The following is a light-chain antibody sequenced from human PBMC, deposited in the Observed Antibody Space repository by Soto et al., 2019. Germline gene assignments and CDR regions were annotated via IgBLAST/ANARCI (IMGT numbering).Light chain of an antibody. CDR3: QQYNNWRPYT. Sequence: EIVMTQSPATLSLSPGERATLSCRASQSVSSNFAWYQQKPCQAPMLLIYGASTRATGIPARFSGSGSGTEFTLTISSLQSEDFAVYYCQQYNNWRPYTFGQGTKLEIK. J-gene: IGKJ2*01. CDR1: QSVSSN. CDR2: GAS. V-gene: IGKV3-15*01.